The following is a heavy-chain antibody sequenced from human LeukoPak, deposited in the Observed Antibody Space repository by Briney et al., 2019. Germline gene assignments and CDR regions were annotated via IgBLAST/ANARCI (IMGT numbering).Heavy chain of an antibody. Sequence: GASVKVSCKASGYIFTNYGISWVRQAPGQGLEWMGWISAYSGNTNYAQKLQGRVTMTTDTSTSTAYMELRSLRAEDTAVYYCAREGVYDSSGYNDAFDIWGQGTMVTVSS. V-gene: IGHV1-18*01. J-gene: IGHJ3*02. CDR2: ISAYSGNT. D-gene: IGHD3-22*01. CDR3: AREGVYDSSGYNDAFDI. CDR1: GYIFTNYG.